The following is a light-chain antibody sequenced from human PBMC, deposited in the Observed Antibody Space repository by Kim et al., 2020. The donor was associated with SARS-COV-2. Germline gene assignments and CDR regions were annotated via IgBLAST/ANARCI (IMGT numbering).Light chain of an antibody. CDR3: QVWDSSTAV. J-gene: IGLJ3*02. V-gene: IGLV3-9*01. Sequence: VSVALGQTARITCGGNNIGSKNVHWYQQKPGQAPVLVIYRDSNRPSGIPERFSGSNSGNTATLTISRAQAGDEADYYCQVWDSSTAVFGGGTQLTL. CDR2: RDS. CDR1: NIGSKN.